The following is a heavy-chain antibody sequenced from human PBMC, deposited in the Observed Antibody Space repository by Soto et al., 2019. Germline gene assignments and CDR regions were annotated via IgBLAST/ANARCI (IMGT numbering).Heavy chain of an antibody. J-gene: IGHJ4*02. CDR3: GKERRGRGWFVCNY. Sequence: SETLSLTCAVSGGSITSGAYSWSWIRQPPGKVLEWLGYISQSGATNYNPSLERRVTISMDTSKNAFSLNLSSVTADDTAVYYCGKERRGRGWFVCNYWGQGIVVTVSS. V-gene: IGHV4-30-2*01. CDR2: ISQSGAT. D-gene: IGHD6-19*01. CDR1: GGSITSGAYS.